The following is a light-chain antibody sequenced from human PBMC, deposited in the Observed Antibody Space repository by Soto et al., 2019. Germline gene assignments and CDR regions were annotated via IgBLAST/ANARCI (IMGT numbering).Light chain of an antibody. V-gene: IGKV1-8*01. CDR2: GAS. J-gene: IGKJ1*01. CDR3: QQYYSYPRA. Sequence: AIRMTQSPSSLSASTGDRVTITCRASQGIKSYLAWYQQKPGKAPNLLIFGASILQSGVPSRFNGSGSGIDFTLTISCLQSEDFATYYCQQYYSYPRAFGQGTKV. CDR1: QGIKSY.